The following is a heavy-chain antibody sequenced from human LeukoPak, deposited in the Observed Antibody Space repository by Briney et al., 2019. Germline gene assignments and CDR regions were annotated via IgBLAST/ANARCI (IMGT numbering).Heavy chain of an antibody. Sequence: SETLSLTCTVSGGSISSGDYYWSWIRQHPGKGLEWVGYIYHSGRTYYSPSLKSRVTISVDTSKNQFSLKLSSVTAADTAMYYCARYWGPYDNSGAYFDYWGQGTLVTVSS. CDR3: ARYWGPYDNSGAYFDY. D-gene: IGHD3-22*01. V-gene: IGHV4-31*03. CDR1: GGSISSGDYY. CDR2: IYHSGRT. J-gene: IGHJ4*02.